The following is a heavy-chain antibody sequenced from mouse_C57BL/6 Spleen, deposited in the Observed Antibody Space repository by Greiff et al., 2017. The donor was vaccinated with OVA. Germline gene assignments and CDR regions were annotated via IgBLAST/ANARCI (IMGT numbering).Heavy chain of an antibody. CDR2: INPNNGGT. V-gene: IGHV1-22*01. Sequence: EVKLVESGPELVKPGASVKMSCKASGYTFTDYNMHWVKQSHGKSLEWIGYINPNNGGTSYNQKFKGKATLTVNKSSSTAYMELRSLTSEESAVYYCARWSGTGFAYWGQGTLVTVSA. CDR3: ARWSGTGFAY. D-gene: IGHD4-1*01. CDR1: GYTFTDYN. J-gene: IGHJ3*01.